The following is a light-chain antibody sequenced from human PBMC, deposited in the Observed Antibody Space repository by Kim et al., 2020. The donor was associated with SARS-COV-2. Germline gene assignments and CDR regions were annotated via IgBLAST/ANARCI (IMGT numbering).Light chain of an antibody. CDR1: QYVGKS. CDR2: EAS. J-gene: IGKJ1*01. CDR3: QQYHSYSIT. V-gene: IGKV1-5*03. Sequence: AAVGDRVPITCRASQYVGKSLAWYQQKPGRAPTLLIYEASTLDTGVPLRFSGGASGTDFTLTISRLQLDDFATYYCQQYHSYSITFGQGTKVDIK.